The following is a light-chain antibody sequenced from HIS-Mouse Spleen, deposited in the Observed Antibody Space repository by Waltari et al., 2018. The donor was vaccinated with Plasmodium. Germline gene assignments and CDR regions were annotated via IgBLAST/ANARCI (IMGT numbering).Light chain of an antibody. J-gene: IGLJ3*02. V-gene: IGLV3-25*03. CDR3: QSADSSGTYRV. Sequence: SYDLTQPPSVPVSPGHTARIPCSGDALPKQYAYWYQPKPGQARVLVIYKDSERPSGIPERFSGASSGTTVTLTISGVQAEDEADYYCQSADSSGTYRVFGGGTKLTVL. CDR1: ALPKQY. CDR2: KDS.